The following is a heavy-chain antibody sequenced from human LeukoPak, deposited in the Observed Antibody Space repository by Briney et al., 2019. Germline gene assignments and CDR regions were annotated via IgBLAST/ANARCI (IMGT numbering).Heavy chain of an antibody. CDR1: GGTFSSYT. CDR3: ARDPGTTGTTDY. CDR2: INPNSGGT. J-gene: IGHJ4*02. V-gene: IGHV1-2*02. D-gene: IGHD1-1*01. Sequence: ASVKVSCKASGGTFSSYTISWVRQAPGQGLEWMGWINPNSGGTNYAQKFQGRVTMTRDTSISTAYMELSRLRSDDTAVYYCARDPGTTGTTDYWGQGTLVTVSS.